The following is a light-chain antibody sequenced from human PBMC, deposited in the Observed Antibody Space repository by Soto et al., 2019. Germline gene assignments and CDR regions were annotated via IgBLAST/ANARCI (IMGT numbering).Light chain of an antibody. CDR3: QHYNSYSEA. V-gene: IGKV1-5*03. CDR1: QTSSSW. CDR2: KAF. J-gene: IGKJ1*01. Sequence: DIQMTQSPSTLSGSVGDRVTITCRASQTSSSWLAWYQQKPGKAPKLLIYKAFTLKSGVPSRFSGSGSGEEFALNISSLQPDDFAPDSGQHYNSYSEAFDQGTKVELK.